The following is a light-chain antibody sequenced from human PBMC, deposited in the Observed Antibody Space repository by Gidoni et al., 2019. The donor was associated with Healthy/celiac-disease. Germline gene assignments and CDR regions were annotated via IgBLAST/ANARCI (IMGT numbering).Light chain of an antibody. J-gene: IGKJ1*01. CDR3: QQYNSYSQT. V-gene: IGKV1-5*01. Sequence: DIQMTQSPSTLSASVGDRVTITCRASQSISSWLAWYQQKPGKAPKLLIYDASSLESGVPSRFSGSGSGTEFTLTISSLQPDDFATYYCQQYNSYSQTFGQXTKVEI. CDR2: DAS. CDR1: QSISSW.